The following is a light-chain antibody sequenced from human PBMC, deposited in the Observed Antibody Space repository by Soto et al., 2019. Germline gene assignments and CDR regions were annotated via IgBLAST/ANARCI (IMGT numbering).Light chain of an antibody. CDR2: EVS. J-gene: IGKJ4*01. V-gene: IGKV3-11*01. CDR3: LSRFDWPT. Sequence: EVVLTQSPDALSLSPGERATVSCRASQSVSAYLAWYQQRPGQAPRLLIYEVSNRAPGIPDRLSGGGSGTDFTLSISSLQPEDSATYYCLSRFDWPTFGGGATLEIK. CDR1: QSVSAY.